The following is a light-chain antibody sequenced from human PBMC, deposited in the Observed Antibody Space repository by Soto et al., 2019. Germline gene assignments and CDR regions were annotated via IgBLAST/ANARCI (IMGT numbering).Light chain of an antibody. J-gene: IGLJ1*01. V-gene: IGLV2-14*01. CDR2: DVS. CDR3: SSYTTSSTYV. Sequence: VLTQPASVSGSPGQSITISCTGNISDVGGYDYVSWYQQHPGKAPKLIIYDVSNRPSGVSNRFSGSKSGNTASLTISGLQADDEADYYCSSYTTSSTYVFGTGTKVTVL. CDR1: ISDVGGYDY.